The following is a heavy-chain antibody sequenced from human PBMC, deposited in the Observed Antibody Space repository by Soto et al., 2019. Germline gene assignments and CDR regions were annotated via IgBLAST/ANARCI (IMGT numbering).Heavy chain of an antibody. V-gene: IGHV1-24*01. CDR1: GYTLTELS. D-gene: IGHD3-22*01. CDR2: FDPEDGET. CDR3: AISGHYYDSSWDY. J-gene: IGHJ4*02. Sequence: ASVKVSCKVSGYTLTELSMHWVRQAPGKGLEWMGGFDPEDGETIYAQRFQGRVTMTEDTSTDTAYMELSSLRSEDTAVYYCAISGHYYDSSWDYWGQGXLVTVSS.